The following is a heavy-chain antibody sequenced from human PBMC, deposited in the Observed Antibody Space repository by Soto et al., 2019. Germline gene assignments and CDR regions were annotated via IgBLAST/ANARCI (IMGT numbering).Heavy chain of an antibody. CDR1: GYSFTRYW. CDR2: IDPSDTYT. V-gene: IGHV5-10-1*01. CDR3: ARHALTDYYDSSGYSLGAFDI. Sequence: GESLKISCKGSGYSFTRYWISWVRQMPGKGLEWMGRIDPSDTYTNYSPSFQGHVTISADKSISTAYLQWSSLKASDTAMYYCARHALTDYYDSSGYSLGAFDIWGQGTMVT. J-gene: IGHJ3*02. D-gene: IGHD3-22*01.